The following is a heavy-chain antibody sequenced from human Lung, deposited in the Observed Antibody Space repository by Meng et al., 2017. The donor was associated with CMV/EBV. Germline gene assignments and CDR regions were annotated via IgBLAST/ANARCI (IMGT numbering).Heavy chain of an antibody. Sequence: QWRLRGSGPGRGRPAVPLSPTCAVSGDSITNHNWWAWVRQPPGKGLEWIGEIPHRGGSAYNPSLKSRVSMSIDKSKNQFSLKLTSVTAADTAVYHCLRRSGGSVWGQGTLVTVSS. CDR1: GDSITNHNW. D-gene: IGHD3-10*01. CDR3: LRRSGGSV. V-gene: IGHV4-4*02. CDR2: IPHRGGS. J-gene: IGHJ1*01.